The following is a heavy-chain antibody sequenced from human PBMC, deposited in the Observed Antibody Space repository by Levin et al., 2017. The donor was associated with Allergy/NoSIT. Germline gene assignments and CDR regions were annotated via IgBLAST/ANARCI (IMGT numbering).Heavy chain of an antibody. CDR2: IRANGDST. CDR1: VFPSSNYA. CDR3: SKAFGNSYGYWDY. J-gene: IGHJ4*02. V-gene: IGHV3-23*01. Sequence: GGSLRLSCAASVFPSSNYAMSWVRQAPGKGLEWVSTIRANGDSTYYADSVKGRFTLSRDSSKNTLYLQMNSLRAEDTAVYYCSKAFGNSYGYWDYWGQGTLVTVSS. D-gene: IGHD5-18*01.